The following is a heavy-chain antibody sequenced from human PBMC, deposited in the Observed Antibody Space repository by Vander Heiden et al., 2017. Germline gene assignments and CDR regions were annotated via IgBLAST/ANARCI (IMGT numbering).Heavy chain of an antibody. D-gene: IGHD3-3*01. CDR2: INPSGGST. CDR1: GYTFTSYY. Sequence: QVQLVQSGAEVKKPGASVKVSCKASGYTFTSYYMHWVRQAPGKGLEWMGIINPSGGSTSYAQKFQGRVTMTRDTSTSTVYMELSSLGSEDTAVYYCARDGKEGVRFLEWLPTNWFDPWGQGTLVTVSS. CDR3: ARDGKEGVRFLEWLPTNWFDP. V-gene: IGHV1-46*01. J-gene: IGHJ5*02.